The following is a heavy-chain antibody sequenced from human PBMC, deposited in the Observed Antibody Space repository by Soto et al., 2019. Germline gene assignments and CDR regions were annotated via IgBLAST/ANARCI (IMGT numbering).Heavy chain of an antibody. CDR1: GYTFSSYD. CDR2: MNPDSGNT. V-gene: IGHV1-8*01. D-gene: IGHD5-12*01. Sequence: ASGKVSCKASGYTFSSYDINWVRQAPGQGLEWMGWMNPDSGNTGYAQKFQGRVTMTRDFFKSTAYMELNSLRDEDTAVYYCAREGYPFDYWGQGTLVTVSS. J-gene: IGHJ4*02. CDR3: AREGYPFDY.